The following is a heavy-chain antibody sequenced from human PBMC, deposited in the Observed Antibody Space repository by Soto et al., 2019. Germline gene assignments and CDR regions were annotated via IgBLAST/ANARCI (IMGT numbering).Heavy chain of an antibody. CDR3: ASHFYIWGSYRPY. Sequence: GGSLRLSCAASGFTFSDHYMDWVRQAPGKGLEWVGRTRNKANSYTTEYAASVKGRFTISRDDSKNTLYLQMNSLKTEDTAVYYCASHFYIWGSYRPYWGQGTLVTVSS. D-gene: IGHD3-16*02. J-gene: IGHJ4*02. CDR2: TRNKANSYTT. CDR1: GFTFSDHY. V-gene: IGHV3-72*01.